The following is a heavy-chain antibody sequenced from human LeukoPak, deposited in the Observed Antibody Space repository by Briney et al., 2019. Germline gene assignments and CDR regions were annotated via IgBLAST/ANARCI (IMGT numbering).Heavy chain of an antibody. CDR1: GFTFSSYA. V-gene: IGHV3-23*01. CDR2: ISGSGNRT. J-gene: IGHJ6*02. Sequence: PGGSLRLSCAASGFTFSSYAMSWVRQAPGEGLEWVSSISGSGNRTYYADSVKGRFTISRDNSKNTLFLQMNSLRAEDTAVYYCAKNLYCGGGSCYPSALGMDVWGQGTTVTVSS. D-gene: IGHD2-15*01. CDR3: AKNLYCGGGSCYPSALGMDV.